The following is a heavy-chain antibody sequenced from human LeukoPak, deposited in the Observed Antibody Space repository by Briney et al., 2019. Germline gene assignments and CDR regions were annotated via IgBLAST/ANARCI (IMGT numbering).Heavy chain of an antibody. D-gene: IGHD5-18*01. V-gene: IGHV3-15*01. CDR1: GFTFTKAW. Sequence: RGSLRLSCAASGFTFTKAWMSGLRPAPGKGLEWVGHINPSSDGGTTDYAAPVKGRFSISRDDSKNTLHLQMNRLKTEDTAVYYCTTGTWIQLWLADYWGQGTLVTVSS. J-gene: IGHJ4*02. CDR2: INPSSDGGTT. CDR3: TTGTWIQLWLADY.